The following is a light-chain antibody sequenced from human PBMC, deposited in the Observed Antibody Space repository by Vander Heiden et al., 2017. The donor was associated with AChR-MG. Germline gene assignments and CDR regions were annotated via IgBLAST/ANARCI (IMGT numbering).Light chain of an antibody. CDR3: QQYNSFCS. Sequence: DIQMTQSPSTLSASVGDRVTISCRASETISSWLAWYQQKPGKAPKLLIDKASNVESGVPSRCSGRGSGTEFNLTISSLQPDDFATYYCQQYNSFCSFGQGTKLEIK. CDR1: ETISSW. V-gene: IGKV1-5*03. CDR2: KAS. J-gene: IGKJ2*03.